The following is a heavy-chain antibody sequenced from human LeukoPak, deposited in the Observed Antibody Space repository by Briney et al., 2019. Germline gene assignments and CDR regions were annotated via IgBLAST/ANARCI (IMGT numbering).Heavy chain of an antibody. CDR1: GVTFSSYA. Sequence: GASVKVSCKASGVTFSSYAISWVRQAPGQGLEWMGRIIPILGIANYAQKFQGRVTITADKSTSTAYMELSSLRSEDTAVYYCAREFSGRPDYWGQGTLVTVSS. CDR3: AREFSGRPDY. CDR2: IIPILGIA. V-gene: IGHV1-69*04. D-gene: IGHD6-19*01. J-gene: IGHJ4*02.